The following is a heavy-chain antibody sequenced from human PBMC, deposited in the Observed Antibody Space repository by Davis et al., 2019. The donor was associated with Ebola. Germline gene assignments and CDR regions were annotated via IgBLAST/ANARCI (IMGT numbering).Heavy chain of an antibody. D-gene: IGHD4-23*01. J-gene: IGHJ4*02. V-gene: IGHV1-18*01. CDR2: ISAYNGNT. CDR3: ARDHPTVVTRGDY. CDR1: GYTFTSYA. Sequence: ASVKVSCKASGYTFTSYAMHWVRQAPGQGLEWMGWISAYNGNTNYAQKLQGRVTMTTDTSTSTAYMELRSLRSDDTAVYYCARDHPTVVTRGDYWGQGTLVTVSS.